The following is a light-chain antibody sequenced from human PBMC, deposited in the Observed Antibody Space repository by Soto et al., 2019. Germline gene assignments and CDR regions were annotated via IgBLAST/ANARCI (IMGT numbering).Light chain of an antibody. CDR2: EVN. Sequence: QAVVTQPASVSGSPGQSIAISCTGTSSDIGTYNLVSWYQQHPGKVPKLMISEVNKRPSGVSNRFSGSKSGNTASLTISGLQTEDEADYYCCSFAGSGTGVFGTGTKLTVL. CDR1: SSDIGTYNL. CDR3: CSFAGSGTGV. J-gene: IGLJ1*01. V-gene: IGLV2-23*02.